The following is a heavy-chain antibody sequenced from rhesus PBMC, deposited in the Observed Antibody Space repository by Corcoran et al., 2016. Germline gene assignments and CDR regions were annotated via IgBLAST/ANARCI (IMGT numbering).Heavy chain of an antibody. CDR1: GGSISDAYY. CDR2: IYGSGGGT. J-gene: IGHJ5-1*01. CDR3: RFDV. V-gene: IGHV4-106*01. Sequence: QVQLQESGPGLVKPSETLSLTCAVSGGSISDAYYWAWIRQPPGKGLEWIGYIYGSGGGTNYNSSLKNRVTISIDTSKNQFSLKLPSVTAADTAVYYWRFDVWGPGGLVTVSS.